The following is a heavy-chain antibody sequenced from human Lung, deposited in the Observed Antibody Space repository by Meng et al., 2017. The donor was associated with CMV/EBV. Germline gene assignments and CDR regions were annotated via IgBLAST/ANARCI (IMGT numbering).Heavy chain of an antibody. CDR2: IDPSGGST. Sequence: YSVTSYQMHWVRRAPGHWLEWMGRIDPSGGSTTYAQRFRGRLSMTRDTSTTTVSMEPNSLRSEDTAVYYCARDVGDILAAIPGNYFDYWGQGALVTVSS. V-gene: IGHV1-46*01. CDR1: YSVTSYQ. J-gene: IGHJ4*02. D-gene: IGHD5-12*01. CDR3: ARDVGDILAAIPGNYFDY.